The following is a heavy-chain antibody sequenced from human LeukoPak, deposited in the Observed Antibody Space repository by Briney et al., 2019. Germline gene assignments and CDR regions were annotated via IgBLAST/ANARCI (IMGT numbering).Heavy chain of an antibody. V-gene: IGHV5-51*01. CDR3: ARCYDFWSGYYEGPSSGYYYYMDV. J-gene: IGHJ6*03. Sequence: GESLKISCKGSGYSFTSYWIGWVRQMPGKGLEWMGIIYPGDSDTRYSPSFQGQVTISADKSISTAYLQWSSLKASDTAMYYCARCYDFWSGYYEGPSSGYYYYMDVWGKGTTVTVSS. D-gene: IGHD3-3*01. CDR1: GYSFTSYW. CDR2: IYPGDSDT.